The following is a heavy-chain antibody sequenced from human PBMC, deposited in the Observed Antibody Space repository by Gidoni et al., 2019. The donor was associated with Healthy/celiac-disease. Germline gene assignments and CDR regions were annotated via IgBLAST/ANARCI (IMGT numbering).Heavy chain of an antibody. CDR2: ISWNSGSI. Sequence: EVQLVESGGGLVQPGRSLRLTCAASGFTFDDYAMHWVRQAPGKGLEWFSGISWNSGSIGYADSVKGRFTISRDNAKNSLYLQMNSLRAEDTALYYCAKDNSYGYWGYFDYWGQGTLVTVSS. CDR3: AKDNSYGYWGYFDY. CDR1: GFTFDDYA. V-gene: IGHV3-9*01. D-gene: IGHD5-18*01. J-gene: IGHJ4*02.